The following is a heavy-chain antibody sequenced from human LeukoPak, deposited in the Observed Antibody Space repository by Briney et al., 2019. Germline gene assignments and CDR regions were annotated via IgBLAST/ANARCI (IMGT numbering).Heavy chain of an antibody. V-gene: IGHV3-33*08. CDR3: ARDTFFTRIVGASQAFDY. CDR1: GFTFPNFV. CDR2: IWYDGSNK. D-gene: IGHD1-26*01. J-gene: IGHJ4*02. Sequence: QSGGSLRLSCAASGFTFPNFVMTWVRQAPGKGLEWVAVIWYDGSNKYYADSVKGRFTISRDNSKNALYLQMNSLRAEDTAVYYCARDTFFTRIVGASQAFDYWGQGTLVTVSS.